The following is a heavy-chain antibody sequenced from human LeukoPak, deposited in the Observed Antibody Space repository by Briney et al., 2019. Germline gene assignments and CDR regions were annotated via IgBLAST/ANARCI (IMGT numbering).Heavy chain of an antibody. J-gene: IGHJ4*02. CDR1: GGSVSSSSYY. CDR2: IYYSGST. D-gene: IGHD3-10*01. V-gene: IGHV4-39*01. CDR3: ATVLWFGELLFGFDY. Sequence: PSETLSLTCTVSGGSVSSSSYYWGWIRQPPGKGLEWIGSIYYSGSTYYNPSLKSRVTISVDTSKNQFSLKLSSVTAADTAVYYCATVLWFGELLFGFDYWGQGTLVTVSS.